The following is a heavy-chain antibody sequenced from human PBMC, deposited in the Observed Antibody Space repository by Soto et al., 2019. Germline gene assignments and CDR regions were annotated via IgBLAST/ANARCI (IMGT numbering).Heavy chain of an antibody. CDR2: ISWKDEK. V-gene: IGHV2-5*01. CDR3: AHIYGGNYYRWYLDS. D-gene: IGHD1-26*01. J-gene: IGHJ4*02. CDR1: GFSLSTSGAG. Sequence: QITLKESGPTLVKPTQTLTVTCTFSGFSLSTSGAGVGWIRQSPGKAPEWLALISWKDEKRYNPGLKSRLTIANDTSKNQVVLTMTDLDPVDTATYFCAHIYGGNYYRWYLDSCGQGTLVTVS.